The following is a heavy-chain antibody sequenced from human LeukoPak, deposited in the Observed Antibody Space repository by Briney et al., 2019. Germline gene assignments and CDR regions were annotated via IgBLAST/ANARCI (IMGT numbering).Heavy chain of an antibody. Sequence: GGSLRLSCAASGFTFSGYAMSWVRQAPGKGLEWVSAISGSGGSTYYADSVKGRFTISRDNSKNTLYLQMSSPRAEDTAVYYCAKDRWGLGYWGQGTLVTVSS. CDR1: GFTFSGYA. V-gene: IGHV3-23*01. J-gene: IGHJ4*02. CDR2: ISGSGGST. CDR3: AKDRWGLGY. D-gene: IGHD2-21*02.